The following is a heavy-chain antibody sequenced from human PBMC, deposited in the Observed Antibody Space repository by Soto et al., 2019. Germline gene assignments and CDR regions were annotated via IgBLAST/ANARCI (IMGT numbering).Heavy chain of an antibody. CDR2: IIPIFGTA. Sequence: SVKVSCKASGGTFSSYAISWVRQAPGQGLEWMGGIIPIFGTANYAQKFQGRVTITADESTSTAYMELSSLRSEDTAVYYCAGYCTNGVCYAAHYYGMDVWGQGTTVTVSS. CDR1: GGTFSSYA. D-gene: IGHD2-8*01. V-gene: IGHV1-69*13. J-gene: IGHJ6*02. CDR3: AGYCTNGVCYAAHYYGMDV.